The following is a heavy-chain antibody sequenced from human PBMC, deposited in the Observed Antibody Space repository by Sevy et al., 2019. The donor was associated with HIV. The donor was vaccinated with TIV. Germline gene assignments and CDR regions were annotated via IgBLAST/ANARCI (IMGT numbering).Heavy chain of an antibody. J-gene: IGHJ6*02. V-gene: IGHV4-61*02. CDR3: ARDGIRRPYYHGMDV. Sequence: SESLSLTWTVSGDSISSGNHWWSWIRQPAGKGLEWIGRVYSSGRTMYNSSLKSRVTMSVDTSKNQFSLMVSSLIAAATAIYYCARDGIRRPYYHGMDVWGQGTTVTVSS. CDR2: VYSSGRT. D-gene: IGHD3-10*01. CDR1: GDSISSGNHW.